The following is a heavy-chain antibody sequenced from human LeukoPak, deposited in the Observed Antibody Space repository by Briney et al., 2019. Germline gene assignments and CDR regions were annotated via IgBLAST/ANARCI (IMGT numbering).Heavy chain of an antibody. CDR3: ARDWALDS. Sequence: PGGSLRLSCAASGFTFSSYGMSWVRQAPGKGLEWVSAISGSGGSTYYADSVKGRFTISRDNAKNSLYLQMNSVRVEDTAMYYCARDWALDSWGQGTLVTVSS. CDR1: GFTFSSYG. D-gene: IGHD1-1*01. CDR2: ISGSGGST. J-gene: IGHJ1*01. V-gene: IGHV3-23*01.